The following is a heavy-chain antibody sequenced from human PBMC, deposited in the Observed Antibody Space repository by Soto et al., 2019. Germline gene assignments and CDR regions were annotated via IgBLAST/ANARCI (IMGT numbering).Heavy chain of an antibody. D-gene: IGHD2-21*01. CDR3: ARDHVDPFYTLDV. Sequence: SETLSLTCVVSGFSITSGYYWSWIRQPPGKGLEWIGRIFRDGSTSYNPSLKSRVIISVDTSKNRFPLKLTSMTAADTAIYYCARDHVDPFYTLDVWGQGTTVTVS. CDR1: GFSITSGYY. CDR2: IFRDGST. V-gene: IGHV4-38-2*02. J-gene: IGHJ6*02.